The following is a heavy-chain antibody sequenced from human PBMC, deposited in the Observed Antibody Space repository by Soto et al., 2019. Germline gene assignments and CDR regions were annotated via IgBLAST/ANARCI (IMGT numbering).Heavy chain of an antibody. Sequence: PGGSLRLSCAASGVTFSNAWMSWVRQAPGKGLEWVGRIKSKTDGGTTDYAAPVKGRFTISRDDSKNTLYLQMNSLKTEDTAVYYCTTDLYYDFWSGSVWAQGTTVTVSS. D-gene: IGHD3-3*01. J-gene: IGHJ6*02. CDR3: TTDLYYDFWSGSV. CDR2: IKSKTDGGTT. CDR1: GVTFSNAW. V-gene: IGHV3-15*01.